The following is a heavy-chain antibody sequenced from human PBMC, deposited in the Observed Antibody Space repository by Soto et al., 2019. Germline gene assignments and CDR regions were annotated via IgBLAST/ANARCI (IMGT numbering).Heavy chain of an antibody. V-gene: IGHV3-11*01. CDR3: ARDGTEYYGEYYDY. CDR1: GFTFSDYY. CDR2: IGTRGNTK. Sequence: PGDSLKISCATSGFTFSDYYMSWIRQAPGKGLEWVSYIGTRGNTKYYADSVRGRFTISRDNAKNSLYLQMNSLRADDTAVYYCARDGTEYYGEYYDYWGQGIPVTVSS. J-gene: IGHJ4*02. D-gene: IGHD4-17*01.